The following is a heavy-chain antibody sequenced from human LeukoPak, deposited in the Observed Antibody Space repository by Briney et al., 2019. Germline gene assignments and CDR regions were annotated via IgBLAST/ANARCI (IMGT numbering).Heavy chain of an antibody. Sequence: ASVKVSCKASGYTFTSYGISWVRQAPGQGLEWMGWISAYNGNTNYAQKLQGRVTMTTDTSTSTAYMELRSLRSDDAAVYYCARRLWFGELLGYWGQGTLVTVSS. CDR3: ARRLWFGELLGY. CDR1: GYTFTSYG. V-gene: IGHV1-18*01. J-gene: IGHJ4*02. D-gene: IGHD3-10*01. CDR2: ISAYNGNT.